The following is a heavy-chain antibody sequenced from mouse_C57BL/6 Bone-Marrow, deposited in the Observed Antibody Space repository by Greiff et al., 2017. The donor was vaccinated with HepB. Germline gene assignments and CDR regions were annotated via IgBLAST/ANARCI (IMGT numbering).Heavy chain of an antibody. CDR2: INPNNGGT. CDR1: GYTFTDYY. J-gene: IGHJ1*03. Sequence: EVQLQQSGPELVKPGASVKISCKASGYTFTDYYMNWVKQSHGKSLEWIGDINPNNGGTSYNQKFKGKATLTVDKSSSTAYMELRSLTSEDSAVYYCARNYYGSSYVGYFDVWGTGTTVTVSS. D-gene: IGHD1-1*01. CDR3: ARNYYGSSYVGYFDV. V-gene: IGHV1-26*01.